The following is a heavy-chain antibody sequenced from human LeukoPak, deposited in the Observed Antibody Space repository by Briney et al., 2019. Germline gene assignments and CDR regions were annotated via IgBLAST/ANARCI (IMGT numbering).Heavy chain of an antibody. V-gene: IGHV1-2*06. J-gene: IGHJ4*02. CDR2: INPNSGGT. D-gene: IGHD3-22*01. CDR3: ARPKYYYDSSGYYFDY. CDR1: GYTFTGYY. Sequence: ASVKVSCKASGYTFTGYYMHWVRQAPGQGLEWMGRINPNSGGTNYAQKFQGRVTMTRDTSISTAYMELSRLRSDDTAVYYCARPKYYYDSSGYYFDYWGQGTLVTVSS.